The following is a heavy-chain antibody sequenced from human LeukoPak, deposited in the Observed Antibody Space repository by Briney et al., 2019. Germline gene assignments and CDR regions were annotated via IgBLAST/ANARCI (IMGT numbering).Heavy chain of an antibody. CDR1: GGSFSDYY. CDR2: IYTSGST. Sequence: SETLSLTCAVYGGSFSDYYWSWIRQPAGKGLEWIGRIYTSGSTNYNPSLKSRVTMSVDTSKNQFSLKLSSVTAADTAVYYCARDHYYDFWSGYPKGDAFDIWGQGTMVTVSS. J-gene: IGHJ3*02. D-gene: IGHD3-3*01. V-gene: IGHV4-4*07. CDR3: ARDHYYDFWSGYPKGDAFDI.